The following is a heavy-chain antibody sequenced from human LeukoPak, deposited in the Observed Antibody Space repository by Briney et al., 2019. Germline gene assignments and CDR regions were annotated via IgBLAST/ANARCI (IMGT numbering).Heavy chain of an antibody. D-gene: IGHD3-16*01. V-gene: IGHV3-30*04. Sequence: GGSLRLSCAASGFTFSSYAMHWVRQAPGKGLEWVAVISYDGSNKYYADSVKGRFTISRDNSKNTLYLQMNSLRAEDTAVYYCARESSGGYSVWPYYYGMDAWGQGTTVTVSS. J-gene: IGHJ6*02. CDR3: ARESSGGYSVWPYYYGMDA. CDR2: ISYDGSNK. CDR1: GFTFSSYA.